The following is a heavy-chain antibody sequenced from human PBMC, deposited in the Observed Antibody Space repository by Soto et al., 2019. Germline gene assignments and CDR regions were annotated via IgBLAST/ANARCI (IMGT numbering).Heavy chain of an antibody. CDR2: IYPGDSDT. CDR3: ARRGYSYGSRANWFDP. V-gene: IGHV5-51*01. CDR1: GYSFISYW. D-gene: IGHD5-18*01. J-gene: IGHJ5*02. Sequence: GESLKISCKGSGYSFISYWIGWVRQKPGKGLEWMGIIYPGDSDTRSSPSFQGQVTISADKSISTAYLQWSSLKASDTAMYYCARRGYSYGSRANWFDPWGQGTLVTVSS.